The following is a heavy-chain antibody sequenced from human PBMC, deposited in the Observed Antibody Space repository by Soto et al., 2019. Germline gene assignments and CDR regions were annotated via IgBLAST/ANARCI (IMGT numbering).Heavy chain of an antibody. Sequence: LETLSLTCTVSGDSISSYYWSWIRQPPGRGLEWIGYTHYTGSTNYNPSLKSRVTMSVDTSKNQFSLKLSSVTAADTAVYYCARRDCTSTTCWFDPWGQGTLVTVSS. J-gene: IGHJ5*02. D-gene: IGHD2-2*01. CDR3: ARRDCTSTTCWFDP. V-gene: IGHV4-59*08. CDR1: GDSISSYY. CDR2: THYTGST.